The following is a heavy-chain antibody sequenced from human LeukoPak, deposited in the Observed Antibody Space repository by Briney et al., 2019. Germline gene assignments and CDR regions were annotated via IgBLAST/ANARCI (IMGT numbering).Heavy chain of an antibody. Sequence: GGSLRLSCAASGFTFGNYWMHWVRQAPGKGLVWVSRIHTDGSYAAYADSVKGRFTISRDNAKNTVFLQMNSLTAEDTAVYYCARPKFSDYYYYMDVWGRGTTVTVSS. J-gene: IGHJ6*03. CDR2: IHTDGSYA. V-gene: IGHV3-74*01. D-gene: IGHD6-25*01. CDR3: ARPKFSDYYYYMDV. CDR1: GFTFGNYW.